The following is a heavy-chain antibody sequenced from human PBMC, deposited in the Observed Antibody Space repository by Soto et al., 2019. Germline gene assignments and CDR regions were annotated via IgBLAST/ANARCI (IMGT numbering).Heavy chain of an antibody. CDR3: ARGQYDGDYSYAFDI. Sequence: PGGSLRLSCAASGFTVSSNYMSWVRQAPGKGLEWVSVIYSGGSTYYADSVKGRFTISRDNSKNTLYLQMNSLRAEDTAVYYCARGQYDGDYSYAFDIWCQGTMVTVSS. CDR1: GFTVSSNY. D-gene: IGHD4-17*01. J-gene: IGHJ3*02. CDR2: IYSGGST. V-gene: IGHV3-53*01.